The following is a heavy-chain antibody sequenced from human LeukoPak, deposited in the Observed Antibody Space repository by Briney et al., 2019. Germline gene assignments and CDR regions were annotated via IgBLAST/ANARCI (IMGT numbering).Heavy chain of an antibody. CDR2: ISNSGRTI. CDR1: GFTFSDYY. D-gene: IGHD2-8*01. V-gene: IGHV3-11*01. CDR3: ARTAGGKWNDFDI. J-gene: IGHJ3*02. Sequence: GGSLSLTCAASGFTFSDYYLSWLRQAPGRGVEGVSDISNSGRTIYYADSLKGRFTISMDNSKNELSLQMNCLRAGDTHVCYCARTAGGKWNDFDIWGQGTMVTVSS.